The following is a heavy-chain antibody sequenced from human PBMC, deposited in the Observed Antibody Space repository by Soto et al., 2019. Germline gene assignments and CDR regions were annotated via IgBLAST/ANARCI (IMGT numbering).Heavy chain of an antibody. D-gene: IGHD7-27*01. CDR2: INPNSGGT. Sequence: QVQLVQSGAEVKKPGASVKVSCKASGYTFTGYYMHWVRQAPGQGLEWMGWINPNSGGTNYAQKLQGWVTMTRDTSISTAYRELSRLRSDDTAVYYCARGRKLGIWVLWYFDLWGRGTLVTVSS. J-gene: IGHJ2*01. CDR3: ARGRKLGIWVLWYFDL. CDR1: GYTFTGYY. V-gene: IGHV1-2*04.